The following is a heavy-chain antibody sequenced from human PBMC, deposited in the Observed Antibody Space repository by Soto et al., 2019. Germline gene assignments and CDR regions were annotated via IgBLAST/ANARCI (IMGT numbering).Heavy chain of an antibody. D-gene: IGHD3-16*01. CDR2: ISPYNDYT. V-gene: IGHV1-18*01. CDR1: GDTFSTYT. Sequence: ASVKVSCKASGDTFSTYTITWVRQAPGQGLEWMGWISPYNDYTIYAQKLQGRVTMTTDTSTRTVYLDLRSLKSDGTAVYYCARGGYYDNTWGKLSHYGLDVWGQGTSVTVSS. CDR3: ARGGYYDNTWGKLSHYGLDV. J-gene: IGHJ6*02.